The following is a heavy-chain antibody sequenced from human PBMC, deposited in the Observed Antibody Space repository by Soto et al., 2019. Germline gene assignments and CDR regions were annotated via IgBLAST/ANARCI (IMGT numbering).Heavy chain of an antibody. Sequence: ASVKVSCKASGGTFSSYAISWVRQAPGQGLEWMGGIIPIFGTANYAQKFQGRVTITADESTSTAYMELSSLRSEDTAVYYCARVDRGYSSSGPGDWFDPWGQGTLVTVSS. CDR3: ARVDRGYSSSGPGDWFDP. J-gene: IGHJ5*02. CDR1: GGTFSSYA. V-gene: IGHV1-69*13. D-gene: IGHD6-13*01. CDR2: IIPIFGTA.